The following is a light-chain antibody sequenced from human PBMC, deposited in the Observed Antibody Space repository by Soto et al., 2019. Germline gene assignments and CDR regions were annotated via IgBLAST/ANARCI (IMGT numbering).Light chain of an antibody. V-gene: IGKV1-33*01. CDR2: DAS. J-gene: IGKJ2*01. Sequence: IQMTQSPSSLSASVGDRVTITCQASRDIDNYLNWYQQKPGKAPNRLIYDASNLETGVPVRFSGSRSGTHFTLTISSLQPEDIGTYYCPQYDNRPFTFGQGPKLEIK. CDR3: PQYDNRPFT. CDR1: RDIDNY.